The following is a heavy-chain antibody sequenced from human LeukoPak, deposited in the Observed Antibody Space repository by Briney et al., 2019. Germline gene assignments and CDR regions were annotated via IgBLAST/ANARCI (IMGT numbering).Heavy chain of an antibody. J-gene: IGHJ5*02. D-gene: IGHD3-22*01. CDR1: GGTFSSYA. Sequence: SVKVSCKASGGTFSSYAISWVRQAPGQGLEWMGRIIPILGIANYAQKFQGRVTITADKSTSTAYMELSSLRSEDTAVYYCARVTYYYDGSGLNWFDPWGQGTLVTVSS. V-gene: IGHV1-69*04. CDR3: ARVTYYYDGSGLNWFDP. CDR2: IIPILGIA.